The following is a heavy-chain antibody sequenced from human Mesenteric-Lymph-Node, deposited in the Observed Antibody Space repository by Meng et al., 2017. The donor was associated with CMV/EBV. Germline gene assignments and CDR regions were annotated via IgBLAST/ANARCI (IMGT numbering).Heavy chain of an antibody. J-gene: IGHJ6*02. CDR2: ISNSGNT. CDR1: GGSISSYY. D-gene: IGHD2-2*02. CDR3: AREEGEYCSSTSCYNPTYYYYGMDV. V-gene: IGHV4-59*01. Sequence: SETLSLTCTVSGGSISSYYWTWIRRPPGKALELIGYISNSGNTHYNPSLKSRLTISIDTSKKQFSLKLSSVTAAGTAVYYCAREEGEYCSSTSCYNPTYYYYGMDVWGQGTTVTVSS.